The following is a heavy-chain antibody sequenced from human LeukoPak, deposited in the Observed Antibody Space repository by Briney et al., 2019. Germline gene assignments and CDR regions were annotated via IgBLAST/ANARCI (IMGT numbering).Heavy chain of an antibody. CDR3: ARVKFGDGPYYYYYGMDV. Sequence: PGGSLRLSCAASGFTFSSYWMHWVRQAPGKGLVWVSRINSDGSSTSYADSVKGRFTISRDNAKNTLYLQMNSLRAEDTAVYYCARVKFGDGPYYYYYGMDVWGQGTTVTVSS. D-gene: IGHD5-24*01. V-gene: IGHV3-74*01. J-gene: IGHJ6*02. CDR1: GFTFSSYW. CDR2: INSDGSST.